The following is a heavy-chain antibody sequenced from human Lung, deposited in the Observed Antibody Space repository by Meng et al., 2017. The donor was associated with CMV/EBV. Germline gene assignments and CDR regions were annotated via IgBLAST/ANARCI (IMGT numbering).Heavy chain of an antibody. V-gene: IGHV3-7*01. J-gene: IGHJ4*02. D-gene: IGHD7-27*01. CDR3: VRDTDWGRFDS. CDR2: IMKDGGEK. Sequence: ESXKISCVASGFTFTGYWMSWVRQAPGKGLEWVANIMKDGGEKKYVDTVKGRFTISRDNAKNSLYLQMNSLSAEGTAVYYCVRDTDWGRFDSWGQGTLVTVSS. CDR1: GFTFTGYW.